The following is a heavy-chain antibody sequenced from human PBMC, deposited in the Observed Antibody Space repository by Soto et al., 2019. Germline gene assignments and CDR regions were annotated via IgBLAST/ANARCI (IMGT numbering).Heavy chain of an antibody. CDR2: ISPTFGTA. CDR3: ARSSRSFECDACCMDV. CDR1: GASKKCRS. J-gene: IGHJ6*02. D-gene: IGHD6-6*01. V-gene: IGHV1-69*01. Sequence: GAPVEVSWEECGASKKCRSRSWVQQEKRKGREWLGGISPTFGTANSAQMCQGRVTITADESTSTADMELRSLRSEDTAVYFCARSSRSFECDACCMDVWCQGPTVT.